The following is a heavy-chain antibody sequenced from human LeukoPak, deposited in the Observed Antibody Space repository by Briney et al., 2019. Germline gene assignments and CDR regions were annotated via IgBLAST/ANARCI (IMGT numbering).Heavy chain of an antibody. Sequence: GSLRLSCAASGFTFSSYAMSWVRQPPGKGLEWIGSIYYSGSTYYNPSLKSRVTISVDTSKNQFSLKLSSVTAADTAVYYCARPVRYLAKNDAFDIWGQGTMVTVSS. V-gene: IGHV4-39*01. J-gene: IGHJ3*02. CDR2: IYYSGST. CDR3: ARPVRYLAKNDAFDI. D-gene: IGHD1-14*01. CDR1: GFTFSSYA.